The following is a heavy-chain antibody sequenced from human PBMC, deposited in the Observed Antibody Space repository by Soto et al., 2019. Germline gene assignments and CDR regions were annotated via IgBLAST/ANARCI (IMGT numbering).Heavy chain of an antibody. D-gene: IGHD4-17*01. CDR1: GYSFTSYW. J-gene: IGHJ3*02. CDR3: ARFFTVTTLVDGCAFDI. V-gene: IGHV5-51*01. CDR2: IYPGDSDT. Sequence: PGESLKISCKGSGYSFTSYWIGWVRQMPGKGLEWMGIIYPGDSDTRYSPSFQGQVTISADKSISTAYLQWSSLKASDTAMYYCARFFTVTTLVDGCAFDIWGQGTMVTVSS.